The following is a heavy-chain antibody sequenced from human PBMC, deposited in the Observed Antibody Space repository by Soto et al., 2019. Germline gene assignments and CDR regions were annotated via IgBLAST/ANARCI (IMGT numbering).Heavy chain of an antibody. V-gene: IGHV5-10-1*01. Sequence: PGESLKISCKGSGYSFTSYWISWVRQMPGKGLEWMGRIDPSDSYTNYSPSFQGHVTISADKSISTAYLQWSSLKASDTAMYYCARLAPIVVVPAAIDYYGMDVWGQGTTVTVSS. J-gene: IGHJ6*02. CDR3: ARLAPIVVVPAAIDYYGMDV. CDR2: IDPSDSYT. D-gene: IGHD2-2*01. CDR1: GYSFTSYW.